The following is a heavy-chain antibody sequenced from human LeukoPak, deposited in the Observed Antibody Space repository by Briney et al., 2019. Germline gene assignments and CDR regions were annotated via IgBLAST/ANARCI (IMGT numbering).Heavy chain of an antibody. CDR3: ARGVGQAPAGTISY. CDR1: GFTFSSYW. D-gene: IGHD6-13*01. J-gene: IGHJ4*02. V-gene: IGHV3-7*01. Sequence: GGSLRLSCAVSGFTFSSYWMSWVRQAPGRGLEWVANIKQDGSEKYYVDSVKGRFTISRDNAKNSLYLQMNSLRAEDTAVYYCARGVGQAPAGTISYWGQGTLVTVSS. CDR2: IKQDGSEK.